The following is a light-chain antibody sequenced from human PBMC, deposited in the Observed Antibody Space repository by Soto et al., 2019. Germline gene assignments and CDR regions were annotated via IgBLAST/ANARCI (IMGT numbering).Light chain of an antibody. J-gene: IGLJ1*01. CDR2: EVT. CDR1: SSDVGDYFY. V-gene: IGLV2-8*01. Sequence: QSALTQPPSASGSPGRSVTISCTGTSSDVGDYFYVSWYQQHPGKPPKLLIYEVTRRPLGVPDRFSGSRSGNTASLTVSGLQADDEADYYCTSYAGNDKYVFGSGTKVTVL. CDR3: TSYAGNDKYV.